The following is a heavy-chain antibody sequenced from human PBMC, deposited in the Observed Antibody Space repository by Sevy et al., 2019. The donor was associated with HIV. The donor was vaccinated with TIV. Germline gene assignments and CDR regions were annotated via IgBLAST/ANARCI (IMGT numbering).Heavy chain of an antibody. V-gene: IGHV3-49*03. D-gene: IGHD5-12*01. CDR1: GFTLDDYA. CDR3: TRGLATADTPEYYFDY. Sequence: GGSLRLSCTTSGFTLDDYAMSWFRQAPGKGLEWVAFITRNSYEAYGGTTDYAASVKGRFIISRNDSKSIAHLQMNGLKTEDTAVYYCTRGLATADTPEYYFDYWGQGTLVTVSS. CDR2: ITRNSYEAYGGTT. J-gene: IGHJ4*02.